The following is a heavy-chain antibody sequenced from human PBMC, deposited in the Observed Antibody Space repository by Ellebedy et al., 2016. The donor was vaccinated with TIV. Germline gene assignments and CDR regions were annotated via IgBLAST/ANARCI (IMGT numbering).Heavy chain of an antibody. Sequence: SETLSLTXTVSGGSISSSSYYWGWIRQPPGKGLEWIGSIYYSGSTYYNPSLKSRVTISVDTSKNQFSLKLSSVTAADTAVYYCARGLPWRYYYYYGMDVWGQGTTVTVSS. CDR3: ARGLPWRYYYYYGMDV. J-gene: IGHJ6*02. CDR2: IYYSGST. V-gene: IGHV4-39*01. D-gene: IGHD1-1*01. CDR1: GGSISSSSYY.